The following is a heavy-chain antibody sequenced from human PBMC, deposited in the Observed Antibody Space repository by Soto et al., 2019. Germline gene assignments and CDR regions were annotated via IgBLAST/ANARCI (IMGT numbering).Heavy chain of an antibody. Sequence: PGGSLRLSSAASGFTFSSYAMHWVRQAPGKGLEWVAVISYDGSNKYYADSVKGRFTISRDNSKNTLYLQMNSLRAEDTAVYYCARRGWIQLTVAEFDYWGQRTLVTVSS. D-gene: IGHD5-18*01. CDR3: ARRGWIQLTVAEFDY. CDR2: ISYDGSNK. J-gene: IGHJ4*02. CDR1: GFTFSSYA. V-gene: IGHV3-30-3*01.